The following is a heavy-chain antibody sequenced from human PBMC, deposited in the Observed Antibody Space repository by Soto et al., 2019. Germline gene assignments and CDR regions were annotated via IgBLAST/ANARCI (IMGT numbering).Heavy chain of an antibody. CDR2: ISYDGSNK. V-gene: IGHV3-30*18. D-gene: IGHD2-8*01. J-gene: IGHJ6*02. Sequence: PGGALRLSCAASGFTFSNYGIHWVRQAPCKGLEWVAVISYDGSNKYYGDSVKGRFTISRDNYMNTLYLQMNSLRAEDTAVYNCAKGLSPYSTDGVCTSPYYYYGMDVRGQGTTVTVSS. CDR1: GFTFSNYG. CDR3: AKGLSPYSTDGVCTSPYYYYGMDV.